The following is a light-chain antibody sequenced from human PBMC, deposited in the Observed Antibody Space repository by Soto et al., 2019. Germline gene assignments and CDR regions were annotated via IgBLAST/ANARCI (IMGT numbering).Light chain of an antibody. V-gene: IGKV3-15*01. J-gene: IGKJ4*01. CDR1: QNVYNN. CDR3: QQYRNWPLT. CDR2: DAS. Sequence: EIVMTQSPATLSVSPGEGATLSCKASQNVYNNLAWYQQRPGQPPRLLIYDASTRATGISARFSGSGYGTEFTLTICSLQSEDFAVYFCQQYRNWPLTFGGGTK.